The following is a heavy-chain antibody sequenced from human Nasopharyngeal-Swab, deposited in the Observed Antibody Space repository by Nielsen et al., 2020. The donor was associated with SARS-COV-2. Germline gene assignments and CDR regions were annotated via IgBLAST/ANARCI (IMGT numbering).Heavy chain of an antibody. CDR2: INPSGGST. V-gene: IGHV1-46*01. CDR3: ARITVAAADY. J-gene: IGHJ4*02. D-gene: IGHD6-19*01. Sequence: WVRQAPGQGLEWMGIINPSGGSTSYAQKFQGRVTMTRDTSTSTVYMELSSLRSEDTAVCYCARITVAAADYWGQGTLVTVSS.